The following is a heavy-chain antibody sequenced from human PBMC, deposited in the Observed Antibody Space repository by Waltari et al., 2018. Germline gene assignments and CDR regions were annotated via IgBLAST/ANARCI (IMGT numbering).Heavy chain of an antibody. CDR1: GGSSSGYY. CDR3: ARGAYGSGSYYNVRRTFFDY. CDR2: INHSGST. Sequence: VQLQQPAARLLKPSETPSLTCAVYGGSSSGYYWTWLRQPPRQCLGWIGEINHSGSTNYIPSLKSRVTISVDTSKNQFSLKLSAVTAADTAVYYCARGAYGSGSYYNVRRTFFDYWGQGTLVTVSS. J-gene: IGHJ4*02. V-gene: IGHV4-34*01. D-gene: IGHD3-10*01.